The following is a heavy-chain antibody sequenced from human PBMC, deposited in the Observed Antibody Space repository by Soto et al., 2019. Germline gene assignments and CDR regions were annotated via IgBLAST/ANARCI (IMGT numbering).Heavy chain of an antibody. Sequence: QVQLVQSGAEVKKPGSSVKVSCEAPGGTFDHAAITWVRQAPGQGLEWMGGINPMFNSTHYAQKFQGRVTITADAATSTAFMELRRLRSDDTAVYYCARQIFAADYWGQGTLLIGSS. V-gene: IGHV1-69*01. J-gene: IGHJ4*02. CDR2: INPMFNST. CDR1: GGTFDHAA. D-gene: IGHD3-9*01. CDR3: ARQIFAADY.